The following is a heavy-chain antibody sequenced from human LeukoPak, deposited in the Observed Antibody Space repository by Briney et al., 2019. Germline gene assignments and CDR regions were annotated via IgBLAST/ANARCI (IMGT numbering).Heavy chain of an antibody. V-gene: IGHV1-3*01. Sequence: ASVKVSCKTSGYNFASYTMHCLRQAPGQSPEWMGSINVDNGNTKYSEKFQGRVTFTRDTSASSAYMELSRLRSEDTAVYYCARSSSGTYHYWGQGTLVTVSS. CDR2: INVDNGNT. D-gene: IGHD3-10*01. CDR1: GYNFASYT. CDR3: ARSSSGTYHY. J-gene: IGHJ4*02.